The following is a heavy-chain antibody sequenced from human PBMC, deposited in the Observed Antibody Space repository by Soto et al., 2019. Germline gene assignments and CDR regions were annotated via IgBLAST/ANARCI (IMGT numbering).Heavy chain of an antibody. V-gene: IGHV1-2*02. CDR1: GYTFISYY. Sequence: ASVKVSCKASGYTFISYYIHWVRQAPGRGLEWMGWINTQNGVRNYAQRFQDMVTMTRDASIRTVYMQVTRLTADDTAVYYCATTSRAYCRGGCRPYYYYGMDVWGQGTTVTVSS. D-gene: IGHD2-21*02. CDR2: INTQNGVR. J-gene: IGHJ6*02. CDR3: ATTSRAYCRGGCRPYYYYGMDV.